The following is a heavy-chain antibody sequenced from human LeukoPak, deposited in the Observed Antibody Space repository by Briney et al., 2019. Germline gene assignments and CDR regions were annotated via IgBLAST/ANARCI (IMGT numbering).Heavy chain of an antibody. CDR2: INPNSGGT. V-gene: IGHV1-2*02. J-gene: IGHJ5*02. Sequence: ASVKVSCKASGYTFTGYYMHWVRQAPGQGLEWMGWINPNSGGTNYAQKFQGRVTMTTDTSTSTAYMELRSLRSDDTAVYYCARESRGNWFDPWGQGTLVTVSS. CDR3: ARESRGNWFDP. CDR1: GYTFTGYY.